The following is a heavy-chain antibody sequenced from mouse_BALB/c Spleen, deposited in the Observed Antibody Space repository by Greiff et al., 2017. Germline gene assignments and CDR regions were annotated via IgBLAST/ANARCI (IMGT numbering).Heavy chain of an antibody. CDR1: GYSITSGYY. Sequence: DVQLQESGPGLVKPSQSLSLTCSVTGYSITSGYYWNWIRQFPGNKLEWMGYISYDGSNNYNPSLKNRISITRDTSKNQFFLKLNSVTTEDTATYYCARDRSGYFDVWGAGTTVTVSS. V-gene: IGHV3-6*02. CDR3: ARDRSGYFDV. CDR2: ISYDGSN. J-gene: IGHJ1*01.